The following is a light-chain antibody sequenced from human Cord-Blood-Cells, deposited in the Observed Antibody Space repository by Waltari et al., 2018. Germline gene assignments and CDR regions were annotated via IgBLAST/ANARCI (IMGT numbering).Light chain of an antibody. Sequence: QSALTQPASVSGSPGQSITISCTGTSSEVGGYNYVSWYQQHPGKAPKLMIYDVSNRPSGVSKRFSGSKSGNTASLTISGLQAEDEADYYCSSYTSSSTLFGTGTKVTVL. CDR3: SSYTSSSTL. CDR2: DVS. J-gene: IGLJ1*01. CDR1: SSEVGGYNY. V-gene: IGLV2-14*03.